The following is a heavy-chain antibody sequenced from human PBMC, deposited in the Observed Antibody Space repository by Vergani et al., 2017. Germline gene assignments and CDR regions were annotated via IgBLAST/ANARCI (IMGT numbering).Heavy chain of an antibody. J-gene: IGHJ3*02. CDR3: ASGGNSLGAFDI. D-gene: IGHD4-23*01. CDR1: GYTFTSYG. V-gene: IGHV1-18*04. Sequence: QVQLLQTGAEVKKPGASVKVSCKASGYTFTSYGISWVRQAPGQGLEWMGWISAYHGNTNYAQKRQGRATMTTDTPTSTAYMELRSLTSDDTAVYYCASGGNSLGAFDIWGQGTMVTVSS. CDR2: ISAYHGNT.